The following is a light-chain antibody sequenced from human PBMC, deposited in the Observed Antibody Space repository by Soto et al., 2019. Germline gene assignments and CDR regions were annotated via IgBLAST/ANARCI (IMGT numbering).Light chain of an antibody. CDR1: QSVSSN. CDR2: GAS. CDR3: QQYNNWQS. V-gene: IGKV3-15*01. J-gene: IGKJ2*01. Sequence: EIVMTQSPVTLSVSPGERATLSCRASQSVSSNLAWYQQKPGQALRLLIYGASTRATGIPARFSGSGSGTEFTLTISSLQSEDFAVYYCQQYNNWQSFGQGTKLEIK.